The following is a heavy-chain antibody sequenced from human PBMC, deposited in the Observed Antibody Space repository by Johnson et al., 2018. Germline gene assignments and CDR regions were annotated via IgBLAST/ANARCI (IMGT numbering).Heavy chain of an antibody. CDR1: RFTFSSYA. V-gene: IGHV3-30*04. CDR3: ARDPTKRYASLRYYYYYMDV. CDR2: IWYDGSNK. Sequence: QVQLVQSGGGVVQPGRSLRLACAASRFTFSSYAMHWVRQAPGKGLEWVAVIWYDGSNKYYADSVKGRFTISRDNSKNTLYLQMNSLRAEDTAVYYCARDPTKRYASLRYYYYYMDVWGKGTTVTVSS. D-gene: IGHD2-2*01. J-gene: IGHJ6*03.